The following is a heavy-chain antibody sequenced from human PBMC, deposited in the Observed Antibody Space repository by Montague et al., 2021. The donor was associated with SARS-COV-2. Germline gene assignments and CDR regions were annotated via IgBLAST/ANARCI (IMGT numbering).Heavy chain of an antibody. CDR2: IDYSGST. J-gene: IGHJ6*02. Sequence: ETRSLTCTVSGSSISTYYWNWIRQFPGKGLEWIGYIDYSGSTNYNPSLQSRVIISVDRSKTQFSLKLNSVTAADTAIYYCARLPYDNSYGMDVWGQGTTVTVSS. CDR3: ARLPYDNSYGMDV. CDR1: GSSISTYY. D-gene: IGHD3-9*01. V-gene: IGHV4-59*01.